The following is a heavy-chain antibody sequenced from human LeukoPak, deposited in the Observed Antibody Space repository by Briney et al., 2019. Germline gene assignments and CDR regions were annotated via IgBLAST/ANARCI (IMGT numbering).Heavy chain of an antibody. CDR1: GGSISSSSYY. CDR3: ARMAVSIVVVVAAKVYWFDP. D-gene: IGHD2-15*01. V-gene: IGHV4-39*07. J-gene: IGHJ5*02. Sequence: PQTLSLTCTVSGGSISSSSYYWGWIRQPPGKGLEWIGSIYYSGTTYYNPSLKSRLTISVDTSKNHLSLKLICVPGTHTAVYVCARMAVSIVVVVAAKVYWFDPWGQGTLVTVSS. CDR2: IYYSGTT.